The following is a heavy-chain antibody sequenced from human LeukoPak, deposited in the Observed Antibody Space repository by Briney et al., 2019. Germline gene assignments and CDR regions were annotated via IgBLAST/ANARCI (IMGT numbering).Heavy chain of an antibody. CDR3: ARGICSSTSCPTFY. Sequence: GGSLRLSCAASGFTFSSCAMHWVRQAPGKGLEWVAVISYDGSNKYYADSVKGRFTISRDNSKNTLYLQMNSLRAEDTAVYYCARGICSSTSCPTFYWGQGTLVTVSS. CDR2: ISYDGSNK. V-gene: IGHV3-30-3*01. D-gene: IGHD2-2*01. J-gene: IGHJ4*02. CDR1: GFTFSSCA.